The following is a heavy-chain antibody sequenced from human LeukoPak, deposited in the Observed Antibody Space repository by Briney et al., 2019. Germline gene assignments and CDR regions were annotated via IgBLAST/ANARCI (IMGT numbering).Heavy chain of an antibody. D-gene: IGHD3-22*01. J-gene: IGHJ4*02. CDR2: ISSSSSYI. Sequence: GRSLRLSCAASGFTFSSYGMHWVRQAPGKGLEWVSSISSSSSYIYYADSVKGRFTISRDNAKNSLYLQMNSLRAEDTAVYYCARDWSGDSSGFTLNWGQGTLVTVSS. CDR3: ARDWSGDSSGFTLN. CDR1: GFTFSSYG. V-gene: IGHV3-21*01.